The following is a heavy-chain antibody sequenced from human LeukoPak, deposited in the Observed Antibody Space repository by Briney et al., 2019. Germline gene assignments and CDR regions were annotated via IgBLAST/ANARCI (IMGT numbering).Heavy chain of an antibody. V-gene: IGHV4-34*01. Sequence: PSETLSLTCAVYGGSFKDNCWSWIRQPPGKGLEWIGEINHSGTTNYNPSLKSRVTMSLDTSKNQLSLKLNSVTAADTAVYYCARVPLRFLEPFDNWGQGTLVTVSS. D-gene: IGHD3-3*01. CDR1: GGSFKDNC. CDR3: ARVPLRFLEPFDN. CDR2: INHSGTT. J-gene: IGHJ4*02.